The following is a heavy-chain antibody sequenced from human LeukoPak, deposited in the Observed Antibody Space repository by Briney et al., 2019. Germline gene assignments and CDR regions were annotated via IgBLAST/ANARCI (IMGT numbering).Heavy chain of an antibody. CDR2: ISYDGSNK. V-gene: IGHV3-30-3*01. Sequence: GGSLRLSCAASGNYWMHWVRQAPGKGLEWVAVISYDGSNKYYADSVKGRFTISRDNSKNTLYLQMNSLRAEDTAVYYCARSETYYYDSSGYSRYWGQGTLVTVSS. D-gene: IGHD3-22*01. J-gene: IGHJ4*02. CDR3: ARSETYYYDSSGYSRY. CDR1: GNYW.